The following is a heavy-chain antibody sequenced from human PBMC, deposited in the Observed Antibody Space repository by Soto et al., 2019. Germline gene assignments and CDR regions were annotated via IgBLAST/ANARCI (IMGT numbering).Heavy chain of an antibody. V-gene: IGHV3-30-3*01. CDR2: ISFDGGNK. J-gene: IGHJ5*02. CDR1: GFSFSFASHA. D-gene: IGHD1-1*01. Sequence: QVQLVESGGGVVQPGRSLRLSCVASGFSFSFASHALNWVRQAPGKGLEWVAVISFDGGNKFYADSVKGRFTISRDNSKNTLYLKMGSLSPDDTAVYYCAKGAAGTGAYLAPWGQGPLVSVSS. CDR3: AKGAAGTGAYLAP.